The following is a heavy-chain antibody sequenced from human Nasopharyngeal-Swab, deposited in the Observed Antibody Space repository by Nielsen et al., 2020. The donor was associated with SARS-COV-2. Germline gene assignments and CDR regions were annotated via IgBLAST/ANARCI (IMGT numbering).Heavy chain of an antibody. CDR2: IYTSGST. V-gene: IGHV4-4*07. CDR1: GGSISSSY. D-gene: IGHD3-3*01. CDR3: ARDPSTIFGGGIGMDV. J-gene: IGHJ6*02. Sequence: SETLSLTCTVSGGSISSSYWSWIRQPAGKGLEWIGRIYTSGSTNYNPSLKSRVTMSVDTSRNQFSLKLSSVTAADTAVYYCARDPSTIFGGGIGMDVWGQGTTVTVSS.